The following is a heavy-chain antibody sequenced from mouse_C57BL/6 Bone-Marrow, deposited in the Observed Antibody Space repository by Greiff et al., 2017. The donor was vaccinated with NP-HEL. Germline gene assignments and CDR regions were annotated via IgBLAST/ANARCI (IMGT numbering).Heavy chain of an antibody. CDR2: IRNKANGYTT. V-gene: IGHV7-3*01. CDR1: GFTFTDYY. J-gene: IGHJ4*01. CDR3: AKGGYWIYAMDY. D-gene: IGHD2-3*01. Sequence: EVKVVESGGGLVQPGGSLSLSCAASGFTFTDYYMSWVRQPPGKALEWLGFIRNKANGYTTEYSASVKGRFTISRDNSQSILYLQMNALRAEDSATYHCAKGGYWIYAMDYWGQGTSVTVSS.